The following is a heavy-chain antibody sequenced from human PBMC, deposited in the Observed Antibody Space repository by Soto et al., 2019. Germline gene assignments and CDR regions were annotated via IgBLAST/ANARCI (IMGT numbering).Heavy chain of an antibody. D-gene: IGHD4-17*01. Sequence: EVQLVESGVGLVQPGGSLRLSCAASVFTVSSNYMSWVRQAPGKGLEWVSVIYSGGSTYYADSVKGRFTISRHNSKNTLYLLMNSLRAEDTAVYYCARDFRPPYGVRYFDYWGQGTLVTVSS. CDR1: VFTVSSNY. CDR3: ARDFRPPYGVRYFDY. CDR2: IYSGGST. J-gene: IGHJ4*02. V-gene: IGHV3-53*04.